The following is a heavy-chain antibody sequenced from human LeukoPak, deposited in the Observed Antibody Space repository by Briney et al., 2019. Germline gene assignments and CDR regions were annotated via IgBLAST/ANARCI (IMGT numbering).Heavy chain of an antibody. CDR2: INPNSGGT. D-gene: IGHD5-18*01. V-gene: IGHV1-2*02. J-gene: IGHJ4*02. CDR1: GYTFTGYY. CDR3: ARDREAMVPDY. Sequence: WAAVKVSCKASGYTFTGYYMHWVRQAPGQGLEWMGWINPNSGGTNYAQKFQGRVTMTRDTSISTAYMELSRLRSDDTAVYYCARDREAMVPDYWGQGTLVTVSS.